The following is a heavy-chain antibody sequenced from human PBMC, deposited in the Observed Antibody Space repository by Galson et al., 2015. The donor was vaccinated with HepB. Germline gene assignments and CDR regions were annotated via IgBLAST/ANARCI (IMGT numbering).Heavy chain of an antibody. V-gene: IGHV3-33*01. J-gene: IGHJ3*01. D-gene: IGHD1-14*01. CDR1: GFNFGNHG. CDR3: VSSLFLNKPAYDAFDL. CDR2: IWFDASNK. Sequence: SLRLSCAASGFNFGNHGMHWVRQAPGKGLEWVAAIWFDASNKKYADSVQGRFIISRDNSKNTLYLQMNTLRAEDTAVYYCVSSLFLNKPAYDAFDLWGQGTMVTVSS.